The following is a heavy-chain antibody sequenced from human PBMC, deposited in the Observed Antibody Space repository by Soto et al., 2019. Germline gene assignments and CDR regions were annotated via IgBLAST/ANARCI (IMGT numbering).Heavy chain of an antibody. CDR2: IYDSGTT. CDR1: GDSISSGCYY. J-gene: IGHJ5*02. Sequence: SETLSLTCSVSGDSISSGCYYWIWVRQHPEKGLEWIGYIYDSGTTYYNPSLRSRITISADTSKNQFSLKLTSVTSADTAVYHCARGWGYYDQHDWFDPWGQGTLLAVSS. D-gene: IGHD3-22*01. CDR3: ARGWGYYDQHDWFDP. V-gene: IGHV4-31*03.